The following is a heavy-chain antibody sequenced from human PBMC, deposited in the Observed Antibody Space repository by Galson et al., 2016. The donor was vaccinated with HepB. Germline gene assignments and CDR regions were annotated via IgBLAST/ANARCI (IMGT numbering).Heavy chain of an antibody. Sequence: SVKVSCKASGYTFTGYYIHWVRQAPGQGLEWVAWISGYNENTHYAQKLQGRVTLTTDTSTSTAYMELRSLRSDDTAVYYCASDSVDFWMDYYDYDHWDQGTLVTVSS. CDR2: ISGYNENT. CDR1: GYTFTGYY. CDR3: ASDSVDFWMDYYDYDH. V-gene: IGHV1-18*04. J-gene: IGHJ5*02. D-gene: IGHD3-3*01.